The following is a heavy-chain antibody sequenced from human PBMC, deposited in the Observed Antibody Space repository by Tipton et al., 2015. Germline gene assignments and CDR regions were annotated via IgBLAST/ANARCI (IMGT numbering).Heavy chain of an antibody. J-gene: IGHJ4*02. Sequence: TLSLTCTVSGGSISSSNHYWGWIRQPPGQGLEWIGKMYYSGSTYYNSSLKSRVTMSVDTSKNQFSLRLSSVTAADTAVYYCARQVVVTAMLDYWGQGTLVTASS. CDR3: ARQVVVTAMLDY. CDR2: MYYSGST. V-gene: IGHV4-39*01. CDR1: GGSISSSNHY. D-gene: IGHD2-21*02.